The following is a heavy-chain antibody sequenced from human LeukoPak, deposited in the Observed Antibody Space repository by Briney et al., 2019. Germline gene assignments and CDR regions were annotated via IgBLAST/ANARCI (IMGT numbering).Heavy chain of an antibody. CDR3: AKTHMIPSYGANPMGPTYYFDY. V-gene: IGHV3-23*01. Sequence: GGSLRLSCAASGFTFSSYAMSWVRQAPGKGLEWVSAISGSGGSTYYADSVKGRFTISRDNSKNTLDLQMNSLRAEDTAVYYCAKTHMIPSYGANPMGPTYYFDYWGQGTLVTVSS. D-gene: IGHD4-23*01. CDR1: GFTFSSYA. CDR2: ISGSGGST. J-gene: IGHJ4*02.